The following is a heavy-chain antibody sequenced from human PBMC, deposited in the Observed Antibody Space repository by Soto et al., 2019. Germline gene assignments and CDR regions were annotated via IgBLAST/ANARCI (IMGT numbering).Heavy chain of an antibody. D-gene: IGHD3-10*01. J-gene: IGHJ3*02. V-gene: IGHV3-20*04. CDR2: INWNGGST. CDR1: GFTFSSYG. Sequence: GGSLRLSCAASGFTFSSYGMSWVRQAPGKGLEWVSDINWNGGSTGYVNSVTGRFTISRDNVKNSLYLQMNSLRAEDTALYYCARNRGSDSILDAFDIWGQGTMVTVSS. CDR3: ARNRGSDSILDAFDI.